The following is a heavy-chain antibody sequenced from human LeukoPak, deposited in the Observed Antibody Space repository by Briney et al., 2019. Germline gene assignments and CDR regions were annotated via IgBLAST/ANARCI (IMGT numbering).Heavy chain of an antibody. Sequence: GGSLRLSCAASGFTVSSSFIYWVRRAPRKGLEWVSFIHRDDKTYYADSVKGRFTMSRDSSKNTLYLQMNSLGADDTAVYYCAREVISTPSYFDYWGQGILVTVSS. CDR3: AREVISTPSYFDY. CDR2: IHRDDKT. J-gene: IGHJ4*02. D-gene: IGHD2-2*01. V-gene: IGHV3-53*01. CDR1: GFTVSSSF.